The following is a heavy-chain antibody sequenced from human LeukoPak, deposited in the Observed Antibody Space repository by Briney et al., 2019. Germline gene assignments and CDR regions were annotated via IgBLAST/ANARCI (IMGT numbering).Heavy chain of an antibody. CDR3: ARHSIGGDYDAFAF. Sequence: SETLSLTCTVSGASISPYHLSWIRQPPGKGLEWLGYIYYTGSTNYNPSLGSRVTISVDTSKNQFSLRLSSVTAADTAVYYCARHSIGGDYDAFAFWGQGALVTVSS. D-gene: IGHD4-17*01. J-gene: IGHJ4*02. CDR1: GASISPYH. CDR2: IYYTGST. V-gene: IGHV4-59*08.